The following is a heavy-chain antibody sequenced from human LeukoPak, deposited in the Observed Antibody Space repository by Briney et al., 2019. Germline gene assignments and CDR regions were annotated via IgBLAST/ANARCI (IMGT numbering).Heavy chain of an antibody. D-gene: IGHD6-19*01. CDR3: VRDRYSSGWYGDFDC. CDR2: ISGSGGST. J-gene: IGHJ4*02. V-gene: IGHV3-23*01. CDR1: GFTFSSYA. Sequence: GGSLRLSCAASGFTFSSYAMSWVRQAPGKGLEWVSAISGSGGSTYYADSVKGRFTISRDNSKNTLYLQVNSLRAEDTAVYYCVRDRYSSGWYGDFDCWGQGTLVTVSS.